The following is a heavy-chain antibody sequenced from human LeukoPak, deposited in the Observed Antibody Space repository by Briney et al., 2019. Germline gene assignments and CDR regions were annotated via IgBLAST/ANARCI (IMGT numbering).Heavy chain of an antibody. CDR3: ARLSTVTTSFDY. CDR1: GGSISSYY. J-gene: IGHJ4*02. D-gene: IGHD4-11*01. CDR2: IYYSGYT. Sequence: SETLSLTCTVSGGSISSYYWSWIRQPPGKGLEWIGYIYYSGYTNYNPSLKSRVTISVDTSKNQFSLKLSSVTAADTAVYYCARLSTVTTSFDYWGQGTLVTVSS. V-gene: IGHV4-59*12.